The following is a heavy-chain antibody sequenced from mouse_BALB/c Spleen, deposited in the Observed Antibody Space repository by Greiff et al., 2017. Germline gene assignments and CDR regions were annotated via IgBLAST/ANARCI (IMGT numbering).Heavy chain of an antibody. D-gene: IGHD2-2*01. V-gene: IGHV5-2*01. J-gene: IGHJ3*01. CDR2: INSDGGST. CDR3: ARGERDYYGFLTWFAY. Sequence: EVKLVESGGGLVQPGESLKLSCESNEYEFPSHDMSWVRKTPEKRLELVAAINSDGGSTYYPDTMERRFIISRDNTKKTLYLQMSSLRSEDTALYYCARGERDYYGFLTWFAYWGQGTLVTVSA. CDR1: EYEFPSHD.